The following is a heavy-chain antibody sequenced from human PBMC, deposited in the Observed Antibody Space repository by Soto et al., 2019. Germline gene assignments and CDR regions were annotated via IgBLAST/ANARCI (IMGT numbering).Heavy chain of an antibody. CDR3: ARPRITIVRGVRNRYYYGMDV. Sequence: QVQLVESGGGVVQPGRSLRLSCAASGFTFSSYGMHWVRQAPGKGLEWVAVIWYDGSNKYYADSVKGRFTISRDNSKNTLYLQMNSLRAEDTAVYYCARPRITIVRGVRNRYYYGMDVWGQGTTVTVSS. CDR2: IWYDGSNK. J-gene: IGHJ6*02. V-gene: IGHV3-33*01. D-gene: IGHD3-10*01. CDR1: GFTFSSYG.